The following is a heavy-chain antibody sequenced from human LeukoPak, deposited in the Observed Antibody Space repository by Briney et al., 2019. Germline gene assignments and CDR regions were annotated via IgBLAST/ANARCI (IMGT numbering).Heavy chain of an antibody. V-gene: IGHV1-24*01. CDR1: GYTLTELS. J-gene: IGHJ4*02. CDR3: ATVIAAAGTFDY. Sequence: ASVKVSCKVSGYTLTELSMHWVRQAPGKGIEWMGGFYPEDGETIYAQKFQGRVTMTEDTSTDTAYMELSSLRSEDTAVYYCATVIAAAGTFDYWGQGTLVTVSS. CDR2: FYPEDGET. D-gene: IGHD6-13*01.